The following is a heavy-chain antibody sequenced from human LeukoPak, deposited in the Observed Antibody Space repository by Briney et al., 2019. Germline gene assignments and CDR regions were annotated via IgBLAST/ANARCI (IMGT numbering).Heavy chain of an antibody. D-gene: IGHD5-12*01. CDR2: IYYSGST. J-gene: IGHJ4*02. Sequence: SATLSLTCTVSGGSISSYYWSWIRQPPGQGLEWIGYIYYSGSTNYNPSRNCRVTLSVDTSKSQFSLKLSSVTAADTAVYYCARGGYSGYGYYFDNWGQGTLVTVSS. V-gene: IGHV4-59*01. CDR3: ARGGYSGYGYYFDN. CDR1: GGSISSYY.